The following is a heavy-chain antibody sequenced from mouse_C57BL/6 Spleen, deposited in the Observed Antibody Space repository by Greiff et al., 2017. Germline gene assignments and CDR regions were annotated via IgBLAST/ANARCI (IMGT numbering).Heavy chain of an antibody. CDR2: FTMYSDAP. V-gene: IGHV1-49*01. CDR1: YFTFMASA. D-gene: IGHD1-1*01. Sequence: LKESGAELVRPGSSVKLSCKASYFTFMASAMHWVKQRPGHGLEWIGSFTMYSDAPEYSEHFQGKDTLTANTTSSTSYMELSSLTSEDSAVYYCARAGSSYAIDYWGQGTSVTVSS. J-gene: IGHJ4*01. CDR3: ARAGSSYAIDY.